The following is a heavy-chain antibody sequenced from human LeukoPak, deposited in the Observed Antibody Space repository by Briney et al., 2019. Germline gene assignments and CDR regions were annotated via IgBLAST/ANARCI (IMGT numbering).Heavy chain of an antibody. CDR1: GFDFTTYW. D-gene: IGHD4/OR15-4a*01. V-gene: IGHV5-51*01. J-gene: IGHJ3*01. CDR2: VYPGDSDT. Sequence: GESLKISCQGSGFDFTTYWIGWVRQMPGKGLEWMGTVYPGDSDTRYSPSFQGQVTISADRSISTAYLQWNSPKASDTAMYFCARQPGTGANRNAFDLWGQGTKVTVSS. CDR3: ARQPGTGANRNAFDL.